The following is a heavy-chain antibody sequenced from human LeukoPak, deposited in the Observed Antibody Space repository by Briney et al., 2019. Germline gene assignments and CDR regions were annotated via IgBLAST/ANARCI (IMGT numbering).Heavy chain of an antibody. V-gene: IGHV3-7*01. D-gene: IGHD3-3*01. J-gene: IGHJ4*02. CDR2: IKQDGSEK. CDR1: GFTFSSYW. Sequence: PGGSLRLSCAASGFTFSSYWMSWVRQAPGKGLEWVANIKQDGSEKYYVDSVKGRFTISRDNSKNTLHLQMNSLRAEDTAVYYCKREKISRLYDFWSGYGFPYYFDYWGQGTLVTVSS. CDR3: KREKISRLYDFWSGYGFPYYFDY.